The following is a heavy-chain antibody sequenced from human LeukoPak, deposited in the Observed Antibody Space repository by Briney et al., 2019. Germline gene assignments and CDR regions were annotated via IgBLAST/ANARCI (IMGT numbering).Heavy chain of an antibody. Sequence: GGSLRLSCAASGFTFSNAWMNWVRQAPGKGLEWVGRIKSKTDGGTTDYAAPVKGRFTISRDDSKNTLYLQMNSLKTEDTAVYYCTTRYSSSSAGDYYYYGKDVWGQGTTVTVSS. J-gene: IGHJ6*02. V-gene: IGHV3-15*07. CDR2: IKSKTDGGTT. D-gene: IGHD6-6*01. CDR1: GFTFSNAW. CDR3: TTRYSSSSAGDYYYYGKDV.